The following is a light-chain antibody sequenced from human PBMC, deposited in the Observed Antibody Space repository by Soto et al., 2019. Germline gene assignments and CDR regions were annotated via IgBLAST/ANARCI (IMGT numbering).Light chain of an antibody. CDR3: QQFNDYPRT. J-gene: IGKJ4*01. V-gene: IGKV1-9*01. Sequence: IQLTQSPSFLSASVGDRVTITCRASQAISSYLAWYQQKPGKPPKLLIYGASTLQSDVPSRFSGSGSGTEFTLTVSSLQAEDSATYYCQQFNDYPRTVGGGTKVDSK. CDR1: QAISSY. CDR2: GAS.